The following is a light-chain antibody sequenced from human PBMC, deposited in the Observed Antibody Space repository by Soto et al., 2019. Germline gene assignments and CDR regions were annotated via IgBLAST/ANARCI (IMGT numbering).Light chain of an antibody. Sequence: QSVLTQPASVSGSPGQSIAISYTGTSSDVGAYNYVSWYQQPPGKAPKLMIYDVSNRPSGVSDRFSGSKSGNTASLTISGLQTEDEADYYCKSYTTTSTYIFGTGTKVTVL. CDR3: KSYTTTSTYI. V-gene: IGLV2-14*01. CDR1: SSDVGAYNY. J-gene: IGLJ1*01. CDR2: DVS.